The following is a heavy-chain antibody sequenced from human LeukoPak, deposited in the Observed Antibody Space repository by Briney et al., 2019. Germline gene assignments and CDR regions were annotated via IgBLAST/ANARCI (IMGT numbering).Heavy chain of an antibody. D-gene: IGHD6-19*01. CDR3: TRGAVAGRRFDY. V-gene: IGHV1-46*03. CDR2: INSSGGST. CDR1: GYTFTSYY. Sequence: ASVKVSCKASGYTFTSYYMHWVRQAPGQGLEWMGIINSSGGSTSYAQKFQGRVTMTRDTSTSTVYMELSSLRSEDTAVYYCTRGAVAGRRFDYWGQGTLVTVSS. J-gene: IGHJ4*02.